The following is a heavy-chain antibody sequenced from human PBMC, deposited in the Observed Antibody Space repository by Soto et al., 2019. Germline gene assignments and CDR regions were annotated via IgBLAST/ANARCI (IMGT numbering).Heavy chain of an antibody. V-gene: IGHV4-39*01. D-gene: IGHD6-19*01. CDR1: GDSITSGSYY. CDR2: IYYTGYT. Sequence: QLQLQESGPGLVKPSETLSLTCTVSGDSITSGSYYWAWIRQPPGKGLEWIGNIYYTGYTYYNPSLKSRVTISVDASKNQFSLKLYSVTAADTAVFYCARRHSVAAFYFDYWGQGALVTVSS. J-gene: IGHJ4*02. CDR3: ARRHSVAAFYFDY.